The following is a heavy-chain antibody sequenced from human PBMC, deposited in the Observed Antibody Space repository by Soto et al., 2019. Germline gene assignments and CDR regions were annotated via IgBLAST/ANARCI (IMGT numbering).Heavy chain of an antibody. J-gene: IGHJ6*02. CDR2: IIPIFGTA. V-gene: IGHV1-69*13. D-gene: IGHD1-26*01. Sequence: ASVKVSCKASGGTFSSYAISWVRQAPGQGLEWMGGIIPIFGTANYAQKFQGRVTITADESTSTAYMELGSLRSEDTAVYYCARAQGGATFYYYYGMDVWGQGTTVTVSS. CDR1: GGTFSSYA. CDR3: ARAQGGATFYYYYGMDV.